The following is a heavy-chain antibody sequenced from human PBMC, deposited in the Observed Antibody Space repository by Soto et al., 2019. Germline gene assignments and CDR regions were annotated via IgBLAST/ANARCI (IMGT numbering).Heavy chain of an antibody. V-gene: IGHV7-4-1*01. CDR1: GYTFTSYA. CDR2: INTNTGNP. D-gene: IGHD6-19*01. J-gene: IGHJ6*03. Sequence: EASVKVSCKASGYTFTSYAMNWVRQAPGQGLEWMGWINTNTGNPTYAQGFTGRFVFSLDTSVSTAYLQICSLKAEDTAVYYCARGKRIRQWLARANNNYYYYYMDVWGKGTTVTVSS. CDR3: ARGKRIRQWLARANNNYYYYYMDV.